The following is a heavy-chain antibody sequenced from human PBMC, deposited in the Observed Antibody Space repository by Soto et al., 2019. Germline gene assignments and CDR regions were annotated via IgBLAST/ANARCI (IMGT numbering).Heavy chain of an antibody. CDR1: GGSXSSYY. CDR3: AREDHLLYSFDY. CDR2: IYYSGST. Sequence: SXTXSLTCPVSGGSXSSYYWSCIRQHPGKGLEWIGYIYYSGSTNYIPSLNSRVTISVDTYKNQFSLKLSSVTAADKAVYYCAREDHLLYSFDYWGQGTLGPVSS. D-gene: IGHD2-15*01. J-gene: IGHJ4*02. V-gene: IGHV4-59*01.